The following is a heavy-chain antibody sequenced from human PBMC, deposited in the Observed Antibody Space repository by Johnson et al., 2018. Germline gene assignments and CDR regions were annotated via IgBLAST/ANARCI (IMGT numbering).Heavy chain of an antibody. D-gene: IGHD2-2*01. Sequence: QERLQQWGPGLVKPSETLALSCGVFGGPFSGFSWAWIRQAPGKGLEWIGGIYYTGTTTYNPNLQSRLSLSLDTSKRQVSLRLTSVTAADTGVYYCARVPSQYFDVWGQGTLVTVSS. CDR3: ARVPSQYFDV. J-gene: IGHJ3*01. CDR2: IYYTGTT. V-gene: IGHV4-34*01. CDR1: GGPFSGFS.